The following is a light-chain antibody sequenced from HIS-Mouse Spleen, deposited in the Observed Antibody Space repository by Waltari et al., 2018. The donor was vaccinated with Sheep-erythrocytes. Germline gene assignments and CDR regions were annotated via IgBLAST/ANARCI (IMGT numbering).Light chain of an antibody. CDR2: QDS. J-gene: IGLJ2*01. CDR3: QAWDSSTAV. CDR1: TLEDKY. Sequence: SYELTQPPSVSVAPGQTASIACSGDTLEDKYACWYQQKPGQSPVLVIYQDSKRPSGIPERFSGSNSGNTATLTISGTQAMDEADYYCQAWDSSTAVFGGGTKLTVL. V-gene: IGLV3-1*01.